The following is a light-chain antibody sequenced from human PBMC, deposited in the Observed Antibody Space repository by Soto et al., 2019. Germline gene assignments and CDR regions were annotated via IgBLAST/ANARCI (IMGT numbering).Light chain of an antibody. CDR3: QQGSNWPRT. V-gene: IGKV3D-20*02. Sequence: EIVLTQSPDTLSLSPGERATLSCRASQSVSSNYVAWYQQKPGQAPRLLLYDASNRATGIPDRFSGSGSGTDFTLTISWLEPEDFAVYYCQQGSNWPRTFGGGTKVDIK. J-gene: IGKJ4*01. CDR1: QSVSSNY. CDR2: DAS.